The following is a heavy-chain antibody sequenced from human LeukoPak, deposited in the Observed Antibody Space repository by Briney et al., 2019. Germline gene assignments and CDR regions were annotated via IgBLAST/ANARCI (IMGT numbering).Heavy chain of an antibody. CDR1: GFTFSSYA. CDR2: ISGSGGST. Sequence: PGGSLRLSCAASGFTFSSYAMSWVRQAPGKGLEWVSAISGSGGSTYYADSVKGRFTISRDNSKNTLYLQMNSLGAEDTAVYYCAKDRTYCTNGVCPYYYMDVWGKGTTVTVSS. J-gene: IGHJ6*03. D-gene: IGHD2-8*01. CDR3: AKDRTYCTNGVCPYYYMDV. V-gene: IGHV3-23*01.